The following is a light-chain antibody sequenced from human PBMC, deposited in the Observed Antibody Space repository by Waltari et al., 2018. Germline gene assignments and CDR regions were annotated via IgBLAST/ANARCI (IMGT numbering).Light chain of an antibody. CDR3: QQYYSTPLT. J-gene: IGKJ1*01. CDR2: WAS. CDR1: QSLLYSSNNKNY. Sequence: VMTQSPDSLAVSLGERATINCKSSQSLLYSSNNKNYLVWYQQKPGQPPKLLIYWASTRESGVPDRFSGSGSGTDFTLTISSLQAEDVAVYYCQQYYSTPLTFGQGTKVEIK. V-gene: IGKV4-1*01.